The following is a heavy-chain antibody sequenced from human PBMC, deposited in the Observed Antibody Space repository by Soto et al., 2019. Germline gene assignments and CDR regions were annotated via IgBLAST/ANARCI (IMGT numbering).Heavy chain of an antibody. CDR2: ISSSSSTI. D-gene: IGHD6-19*01. CDR1: GFTFSSYS. CDR3: ARLSSSGWYEPLDY. Sequence: GGSLRLSCAASGFTFSSYSMNWVRQAPGKGLEWVSYISSSSSTIYYADSVKGRFTISRDRAKNSLYLQMNSLRAEDTAVYYCARLSSSGWYEPLDYWGQGSLVTVSS. V-gene: IGHV3-48*01. J-gene: IGHJ4*02.